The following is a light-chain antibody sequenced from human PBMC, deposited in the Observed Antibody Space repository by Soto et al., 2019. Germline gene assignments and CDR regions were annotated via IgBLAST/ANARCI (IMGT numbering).Light chain of an antibody. CDR1: QSVSSNY. CDR3: QQYASSLS. CDR2: GAS. J-gene: IGKJ4*01. V-gene: IGKV3-20*01. Sequence: EVVLTQSPGTLSLSPGERATLSCRARQSVSSNYLAWYRQKPGQDPWLLIYGASIRAIGVPDRFSGSGSGTEFNLTISRLEHEDFAFYYCQQYASSLSFGGGTKLEIK.